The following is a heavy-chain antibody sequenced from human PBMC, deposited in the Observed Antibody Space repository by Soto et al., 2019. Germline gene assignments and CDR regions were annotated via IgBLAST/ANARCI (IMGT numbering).Heavy chain of an antibody. CDR1: GYTFTGYY. J-gene: IGHJ3*02. CDR3: ARESGARIYDYIWGSYRAPEVAFDI. Sequence: GASVKVSCKASGYTFTGYYMHCARQAPGQGLEWMGWINPNSGGTNYAQKFQGWVTMTRDTSISTAYMELSRLRSDDTAVYYCARESGARIYDYIWGSYRAPEVAFDIWGQGTMVTVS. D-gene: IGHD3-16*02. V-gene: IGHV1-2*04. CDR2: INPNSGGT.